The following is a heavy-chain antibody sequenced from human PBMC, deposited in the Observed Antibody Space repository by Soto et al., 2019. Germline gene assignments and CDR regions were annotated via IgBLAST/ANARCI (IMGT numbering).Heavy chain of an antibody. CDR3: TTAYYYDSSGRRN. CDR1: GFTFSNAW. V-gene: IGHV3-15*07. D-gene: IGHD3-22*01. J-gene: IGHJ4*02. CDR2: IKSKTDGGTT. Sequence: EVQLVESGGGLVKPGGSLRLSCAASGFTFSNAWMNWVRQAPGKGLEWVGRIKSKTDGGTTDYAAPVKGRFTISRDDSKNTLYLQMNSLKTEDTAVYYCTTAYYYDSSGRRNWGQGTLVTVSS.